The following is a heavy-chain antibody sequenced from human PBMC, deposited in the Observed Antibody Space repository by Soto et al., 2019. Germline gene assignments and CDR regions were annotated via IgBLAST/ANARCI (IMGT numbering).Heavy chain of an antibody. CDR1: GGLFSSYA. V-gene: IGHV1-69*01. D-gene: IGHD3-22*01. Sequence: QEQLVQSGAEVKKSGSSVKVSCKDTGGLFSSYAVSWVRQAPGQGLEWMGGIIPVFDTVYYAQKFQGRVTIAADESTNTAYMELSSLRSEDTAMYYWASGGSGYVWFNEFWGQGTLVTVSS. J-gene: IGHJ4*02. CDR2: IIPVFDTV. CDR3: ASGGSGYVWFNEF.